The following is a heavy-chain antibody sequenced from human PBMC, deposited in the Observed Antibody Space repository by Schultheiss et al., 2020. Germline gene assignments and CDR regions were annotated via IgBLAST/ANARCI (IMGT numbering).Heavy chain of an antibody. J-gene: IGHJ4*02. CDR2: ISWDGGST. Sequence: GGSLRLSCAASGFSFDDYTMYWVRQAPGKGLEWVSLISWDGGSTNYADSVKGRFTISRDNSKNSLYLQMNSLRTEDTALYYCAKDLRRQKLVLGVDYWGQGTLVTVSS. D-gene: IGHD6-13*01. V-gene: IGHV3-43*01. CDR3: AKDLRRQKLVLGVDY. CDR1: GFSFDDYT.